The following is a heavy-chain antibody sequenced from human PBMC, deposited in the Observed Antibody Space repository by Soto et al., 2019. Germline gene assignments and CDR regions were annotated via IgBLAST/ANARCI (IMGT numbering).Heavy chain of an antibody. CDR2: IYYSGST. D-gene: IGHD1-26*01. Sequence: TLSLTCTVSGGSISSYYWSWIRQPPGKGLEWIGYIYYSGSTNYNPSLKSRVTISVDTPKNQFSLKLSSVTAADTAVYYCARDSGLYYYYYGMDVWGQGTTVTVSS. CDR3: ARDSGLYYYYYGMDV. V-gene: IGHV4-59*01. CDR1: GGSISSYY. J-gene: IGHJ6*02.